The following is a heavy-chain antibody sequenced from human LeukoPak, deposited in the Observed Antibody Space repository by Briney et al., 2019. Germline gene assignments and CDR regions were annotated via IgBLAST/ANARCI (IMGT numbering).Heavy chain of an antibody. J-gene: IGHJ4*02. V-gene: IGHV3-23*01. CDR3: ASGYCSSTSCYAPDY. CDR1: GFSFSSYG. CDR2: INTSGGTT. Sequence: GGSLRLSCAASGFSFSSYGISWVRQAPGKGLEWVSTINTSGGTTYYADSVKGRFTVSRDNSKNTLYLQMNSLSAEDTAVYYCASGYCSSTSCYAPDYWGQGTLVTVSS. D-gene: IGHD2-2*03.